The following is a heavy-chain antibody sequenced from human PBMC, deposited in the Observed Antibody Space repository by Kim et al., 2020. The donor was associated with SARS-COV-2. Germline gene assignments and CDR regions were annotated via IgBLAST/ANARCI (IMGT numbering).Heavy chain of an antibody. CDR3: ARLPPTHDAFDI. V-gene: IGHV4-34*01. J-gene: IGHJ3*02. Sequence: NYNPSLKSRVTISVDTSKNQFSLKLSSVTAADTAVYYCARLPPTHDAFDIWGQGTMVTVSS.